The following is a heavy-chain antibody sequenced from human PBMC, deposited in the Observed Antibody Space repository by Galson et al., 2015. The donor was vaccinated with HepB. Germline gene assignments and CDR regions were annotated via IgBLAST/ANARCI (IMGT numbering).Heavy chain of an antibody. CDR2: IDPSDSYT. J-gene: IGHJ3*02. CDR1: GYSFTSYW. D-gene: IGHD2-2*01. Sequence: QSGAEVKKPGESLRISCKGSGYSFTSYWISWVRQMPGKGLEWMGRIDPSDSYTNYSPSFQGHVTISADKSISTAYLQWSSLKASDTAMYYCARYCSSTSCSNHDAFDIWGQGTMVTVSS. CDR3: ARYCSSTSCSNHDAFDI. V-gene: IGHV5-10-1*01.